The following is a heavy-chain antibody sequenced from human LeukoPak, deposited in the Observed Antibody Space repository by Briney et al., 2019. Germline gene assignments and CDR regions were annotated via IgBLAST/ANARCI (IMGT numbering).Heavy chain of an antibody. CDR3: ARDSTDYGDYDYYYYYMDV. J-gene: IGHJ6*03. CDR1: GFTVSSNY. Sequence: GGSLRLSCAASGFTVSSNYMSWVRQAPGKGLEWVSVIYSGVSTYYADSVKGRFTISRDNSKNTLYLQMNSLRAEDTAVYYCARDSTDYGDYDYYYYYMDVWGKGTTVTVSS. D-gene: IGHD4-17*01. V-gene: IGHV3-53*01. CDR2: IYSGVST.